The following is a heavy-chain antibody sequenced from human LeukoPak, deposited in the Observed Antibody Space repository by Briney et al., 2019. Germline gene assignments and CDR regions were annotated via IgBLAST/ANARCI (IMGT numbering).Heavy chain of an antibody. CDR3: ARGGTWFGEFNY. V-gene: IGHV4-4*07. J-gene: IGHJ4*02. Sequence: SETLSLTCTVSGGSISSYYWSWIRQPAGKGLEWIGRIYTSGSTNYNPSLKSRVTISVDTSKNQFSLKLSSVTAADTAVYYCARGGTWFGEFNYWGQGTLVTVSS. D-gene: IGHD3-10*01. CDR1: GGSISSYY. CDR2: IYTSGST.